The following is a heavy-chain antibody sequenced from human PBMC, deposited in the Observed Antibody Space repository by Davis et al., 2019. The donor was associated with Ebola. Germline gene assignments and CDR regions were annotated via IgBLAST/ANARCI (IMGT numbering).Heavy chain of an antibody. D-gene: IGHD3-9*01. J-gene: IGHJ4*02. Sequence: PSETLSLTCTVSGGSISSGGYYWSWIRQHPGKGLEWIGYIYYSGSTYYNPSLKSRVTISVDTSKNQFSLKLSSVTAADTAVYYCARGPYDILTFDYWGQGTLVTVSS. CDR3: ARGPYDILTFDY. CDR1: GGSISSGGYY. CDR2: IYYSGST. V-gene: IGHV4-31*03.